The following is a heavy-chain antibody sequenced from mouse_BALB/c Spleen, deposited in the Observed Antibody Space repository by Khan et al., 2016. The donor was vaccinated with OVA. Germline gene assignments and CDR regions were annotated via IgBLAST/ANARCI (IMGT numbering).Heavy chain of an antibody. CDR3: ARSGYGGFSY. CDR1: GYSFTDYT. Sequence: VQLQQSGPELVKPGASMKISCKPSGYSFTDYTMNWVKQSHGKSLEWIGLINPYNGGTSDNQKFKGKATLTVDKSSSTVYMELLSLTSGDSAVYYCARSGYGGFSYWGQGTLVTVSA. J-gene: IGHJ3*01. D-gene: IGHD1-2*01. V-gene: IGHV1S135*01. CDR2: INPYNGGT.